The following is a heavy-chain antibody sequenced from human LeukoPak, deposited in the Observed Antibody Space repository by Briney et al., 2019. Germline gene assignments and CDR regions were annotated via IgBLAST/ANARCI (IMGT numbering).Heavy chain of an antibody. Sequence: GSLRLSCAASGFTFSSYAMSWIRQPPGKGLEWIGYIYYSGSTNYNPSLKSRVTISVDTSKNQFSLKLSSVTAADTAVYYCARVYYDSSGYYYYYYGMDVWGQGTTVTVSS. J-gene: IGHJ6*02. CDR2: IYYSGST. V-gene: IGHV4-59*01. CDR3: ARVYYDSSGYYYYYYGMDV. D-gene: IGHD3-22*01. CDR1: GFTFSSYA.